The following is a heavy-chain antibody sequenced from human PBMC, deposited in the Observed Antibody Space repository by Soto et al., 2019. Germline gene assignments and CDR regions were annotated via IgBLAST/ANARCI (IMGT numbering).Heavy chain of an antibody. CDR1: GYTFTSYD. J-gene: IGHJ6*02. V-gene: IGHV1-8*01. Sequence: QVQLVQSGAEVKKPGASVKVSCKASGYTFTSYDINWVRQATGQGLEWMGWMNPNSGNTGYAQKFQGRVTKTRNTSISTAYMELSSLRSEDTAVYYCARGIVVVIPSDYYYYGMDVWGQGTTVTVSS. CDR2: MNPNSGNT. D-gene: IGHD3-22*01. CDR3: ARGIVVVIPSDYYYYGMDV.